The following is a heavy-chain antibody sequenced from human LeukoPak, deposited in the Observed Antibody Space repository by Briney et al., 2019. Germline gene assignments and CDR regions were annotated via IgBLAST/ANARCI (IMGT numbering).Heavy chain of an antibody. Sequence: PSQTLSLTCSVSGGSISRGSYYWNWIRQPAGKGLEWMGRIYNSGSTNYNPSLKSRVTISTDMSKNQFSLKLTSVTAADTAVYYCARDRHGYSSSWYYFDYWGQGTLVTVSS. V-gene: IGHV4-61*02. CDR2: IYNSGST. CDR1: GGSISRGSYY. J-gene: IGHJ4*02. D-gene: IGHD6-13*01. CDR3: ARDRHGYSSSWYYFDY.